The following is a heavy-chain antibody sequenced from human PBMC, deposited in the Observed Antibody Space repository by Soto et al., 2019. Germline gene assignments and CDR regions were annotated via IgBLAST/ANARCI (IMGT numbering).Heavy chain of an antibody. J-gene: IGHJ6*03. Sequence: SETLSLTCTVSGGSISSYYWSWIRQPPGKGLEWIGYIYYSGSTNYNPSLKSRVTISVDTSKNQFSLKLSSVTAADTAVYYCARHIRVKSLSPHLPAAGTKAKNYSMDVWGKGTTVTVAS. D-gene: IGHD2-2*01. V-gene: IGHV4-59*08. CDR2: IYYSGST. CDR3: ARHIRVKSLSPHLPAAGTKAKNYSMDV. CDR1: GGSISSYY.